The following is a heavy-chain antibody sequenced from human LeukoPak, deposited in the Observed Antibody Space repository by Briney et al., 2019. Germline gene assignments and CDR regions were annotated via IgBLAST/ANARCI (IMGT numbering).Heavy chain of an antibody. J-gene: IGHJ3*02. D-gene: IGHD3-10*01. CDR3: ATDRGVVTMVRGVITHAFDI. CDR1: GYSFTKYF. Sequence: ASVKASCKASGYSFTKYFMHWVRQAPGKGLEWMGGFDPEDGETIYAQKFQGRVTMTEDTSTDTAYMELSSLRSEDTAVYYCATDRGVVTMVRGVITHAFDIWGQGTMVTVSS. CDR2: FDPEDGET. V-gene: IGHV1-24*01.